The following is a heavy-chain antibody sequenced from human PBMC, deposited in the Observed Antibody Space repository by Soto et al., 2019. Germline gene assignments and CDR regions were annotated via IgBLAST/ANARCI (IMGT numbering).Heavy chain of an antibody. CDR2: IIPIFGTA. D-gene: IGHD3-10*01. V-gene: IGHV1-69*01. CDR3: AREDKDYGSGSYYSNYFDY. CDR1: GGTFSSYA. Sequence: QVQLVQSGAEVKKPGSSVKVSCKASGGTFSSYAISWVRQAPGQGLEWMGGIIPIFGTANYAQKFQGRVTITADESTSSAYMELSSLISEDTAVYYCAREDKDYGSGSYYSNYFDYWGQGTLVTVSS. J-gene: IGHJ4*02.